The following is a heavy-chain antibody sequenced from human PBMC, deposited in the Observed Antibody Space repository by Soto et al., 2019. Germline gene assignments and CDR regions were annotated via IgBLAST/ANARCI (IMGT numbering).Heavy chain of an antibody. CDR1: GFTFSSYW. CDR2: IKSDGSDT. D-gene: IGHD4-17*01. CDR3: VWVAYGDLGG. V-gene: IGHV3-74*01. Sequence: EVQLVESGGGLVQPGGSLRLSCAASGFTFSSYWMHWVRQAPGKGLVWVSRIKSDGSDTSYTDSVKGRFTISRDNAKNTLYLQMSSQRAEDTAVYYCVWVAYGDLGGWGQGTLVTVSS. J-gene: IGHJ4*02.